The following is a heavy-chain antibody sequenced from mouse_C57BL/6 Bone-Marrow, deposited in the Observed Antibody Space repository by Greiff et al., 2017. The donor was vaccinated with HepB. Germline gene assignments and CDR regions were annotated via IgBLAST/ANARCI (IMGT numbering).Heavy chain of an antibody. CDR1: GFTFSSYG. J-gene: IGHJ3*01. CDR3: ARKGSWVCFAY. CDR2: ISSGGSYT. D-gene: IGHD4-1*01. V-gene: IGHV5-6*01. Sequence: EVQLQESGGDLVKPGGSLKLSCAASGFTFSSYGMSWVRQTPDKRLEWVATISSGGSYTYYQDSVKGRFTISRDNDKNTMYLQMSSLKSEDTAMYYCARKGSWVCFAYWGKGTMVTVSA.